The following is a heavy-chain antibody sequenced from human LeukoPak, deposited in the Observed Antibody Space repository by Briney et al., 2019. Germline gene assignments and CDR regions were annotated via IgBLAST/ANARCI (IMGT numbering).Heavy chain of an antibody. J-gene: IGHJ3*02. Sequence: PSETLSLTCNVSGGSISRYYWSWIRQPPGKGLEWIGYIYYSGSTNYNPSLKSRVTISVDTTKNQFSLKLNSVTAADTAVYYCATSHYYGSGIGVDIWGQGTMVTVSS. CDR2: IYYSGST. V-gene: IGHV4-59*01. D-gene: IGHD3-10*01. CDR1: GGSISRYY. CDR3: ATSHYYGSGIGVDI.